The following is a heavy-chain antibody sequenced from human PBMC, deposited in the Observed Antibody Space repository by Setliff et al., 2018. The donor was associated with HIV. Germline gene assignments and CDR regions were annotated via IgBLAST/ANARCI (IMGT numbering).Heavy chain of an antibody. J-gene: IGHJ6*02. CDR3: ARSFPYCYESSGLYAMDV. Sequence: PGGFLRLSCAASGFKLGDYGMSWVRQGPGKGQEWVAGISWSGSGIGYGDSVKGRFTISRDDDRNFLFLQMNSVRAEDTAIYFCARSFPYCYESSGLYAMDVWGQGTTVTVSS. D-gene: IGHD3-22*01. CDR2: ISWSGSGI. CDR1: GFKLGDYG. V-gene: IGHV3-20*04.